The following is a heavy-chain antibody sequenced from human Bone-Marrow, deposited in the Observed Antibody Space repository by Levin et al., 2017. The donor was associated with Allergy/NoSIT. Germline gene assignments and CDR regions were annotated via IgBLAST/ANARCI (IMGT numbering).Heavy chain of an antibody. J-gene: IGHJ4*01. CDR2: ISDDGDAK. V-gene: IGHV3-30*09. CDR1: GFIFNDYA. Sequence: PGGSLRLSCAASGFIFNDYAIHWVRQAPGKGLQWVSVISDDGDAKHYVDPVKGRFAVSRDNSRNTVYLQMNSLRVEDTAVYYCARGQDGSGYYLTNWGRGTLVTVSS. CDR3: ARGQDGSGYYLTN. D-gene: IGHD3-3*01.